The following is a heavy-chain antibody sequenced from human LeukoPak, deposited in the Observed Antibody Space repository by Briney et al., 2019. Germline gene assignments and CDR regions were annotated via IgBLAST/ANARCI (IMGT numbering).Heavy chain of an antibody. CDR2: IDHSGNT. J-gene: IGHJ4*02. V-gene: IGHV4-34*01. CDR3: ARVSAKGWSGSVV. Sequence: GSLRLSCTASGFTFGDYAMSWIRQPPGKGLEWIGEIDHSGNTNYNPSLKSRVTISVDTSKNHFSLKLNSVTAADTAVYHCARVSAKGWSGSVVWGQGTLVTVSS. CDR1: GFTFGDYA. D-gene: IGHD3-10*01.